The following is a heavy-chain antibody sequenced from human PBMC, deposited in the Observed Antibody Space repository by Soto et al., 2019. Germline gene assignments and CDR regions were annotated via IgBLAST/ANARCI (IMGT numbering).Heavy chain of an antibody. CDR2: ISGSGGST. CDR1: GFTFSSYA. D-gene: IGHD4-17*01. CDR3: AKEGGFLGDYGTVDY. V-gene: IGHV3-23*01. Sequence: EVQLLESGGGLVQPGGSLRLSCAASGFTFSSYAMSWVRQAPGQGLEWVSAISGSGGSTYYADSVKGRFTISRDNSKNTLDLQMNSLRAEDTAVYCCAKEGGFLGDYGTVDYWGQGTLVTVSS. J-gene: IGHJ4*02.